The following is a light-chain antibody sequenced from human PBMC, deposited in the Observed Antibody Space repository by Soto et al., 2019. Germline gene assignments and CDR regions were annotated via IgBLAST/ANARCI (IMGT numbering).Light chain of an antibody. CDR2: DAS. Sequence: EIVLTQSPATLSLSPGERATLSCRASQTVTRNNLAWYQQKPGQAPRLLIYDASNRAPGIPARFSGSGSGTDFPLTISSLEPEDFAVYYCQERDNWLTFGGGTKVEIK. CDR1: QTVTRNN. J-gene: IGKJ4*01. CDR3: QERDNWLT. V-gene: IGKV3-11*01.